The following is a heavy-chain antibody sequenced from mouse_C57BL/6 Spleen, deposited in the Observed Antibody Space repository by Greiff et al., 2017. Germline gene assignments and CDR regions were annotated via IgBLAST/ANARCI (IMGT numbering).Heavy chain of an antibody. CDR3: ARDPFDY. V-gene: IGHV3-6*01. CDR2: ISYDGSN. Sequence: EVQRVESGPGLVKPSQSLSLTCSVTGYSITSGYYWNWIRQFPGNKLEWMGYISYDGSNNYNPSLKNRISITRDTSKNQFFLKLNSVTTEDTATYYCARDPFDYWGQGTTLTVSS. J-gene: IGHJ2*01. CDR1: GYSITSGYY.